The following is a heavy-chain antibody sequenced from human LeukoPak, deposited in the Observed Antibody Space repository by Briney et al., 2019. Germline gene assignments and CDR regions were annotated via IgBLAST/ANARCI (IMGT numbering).Heavy chain of an antibody. CDR3: ARGFMGANFDY. V-gene: IGHV4-59*01. CDR1: GGSISSYY. D-gene: IGHD3-16*01. CDR2: IHFSGST. J-gene: IGHJ4*02. Sequence: PSETLSLTCTVSGGSISSYYWGWIRQSPGKGLEGIGYIHFSGSTNYNPSLKSRVTISSDTSKNQFYLKLTSVNAADTAVYYCARGFMGANFDYWGQGTLVTVSS.